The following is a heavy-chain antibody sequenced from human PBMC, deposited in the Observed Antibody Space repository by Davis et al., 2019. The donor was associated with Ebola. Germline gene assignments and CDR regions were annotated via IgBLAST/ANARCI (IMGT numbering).Heavy chain of an antibody. CDR1: GYSFTSYW. V-gene: IGHV5-51*01. D-gene: IGHD5-12*01. CDR3: ATPSLRGDDFAY. Sequence: GGSLRLSCKGSGYSFTSYWIGWVRQMPGKGLEWMGIIYPGDSDTRYSPSFQGQVTISVDKSIKTAYLQWSSLKASDTAMYYCATPSLRGDDFAYWGQGTPVTVSS. J-gene: IGHJ4*02. CDR2: IYPGDSDT.